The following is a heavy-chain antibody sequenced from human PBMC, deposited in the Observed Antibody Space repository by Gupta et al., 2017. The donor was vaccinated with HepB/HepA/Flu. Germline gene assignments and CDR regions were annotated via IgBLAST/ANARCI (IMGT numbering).Heavy chain of an antibody. Sequence: EVYLVSSVGGLVKPGVSLSLSCASSRFPFSNSWVGWVRQAPGKGLEWVGRIKSNIDGGTTDYAAPVKGRFTISRDDSKNTLYLQMDNLKTEDTAFYYCTTDYTDYWGQGTLVTVSS. J-gene: IGHJ4*02. CDR1: RFPFSNSW. V-gene: IGHV3-15*01. D-gene: IGHD4-11*01. CDR3: TTDYTDY. CDR2: IKSNIDGGTT.